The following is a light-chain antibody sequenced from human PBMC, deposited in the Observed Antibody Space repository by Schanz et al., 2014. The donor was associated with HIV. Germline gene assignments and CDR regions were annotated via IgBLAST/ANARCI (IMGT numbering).Light chain of an antibody. J-gene: IGKJ1*01. CDR1: QSLTTNY. V-gene: IGKV3-20*01. CDR2: GAS. CDR3: QQYGNSPRT. Sequence: ETVLTQSPGSLSLSPGDRATLSCRASQSLTTNYLAWYQQKLGQAPRLLIYGASSRATGIPDRFSGSGSGTDFTLTISRLEPDDFAVYYCQQYGNSPRTFGQGTKVEI.